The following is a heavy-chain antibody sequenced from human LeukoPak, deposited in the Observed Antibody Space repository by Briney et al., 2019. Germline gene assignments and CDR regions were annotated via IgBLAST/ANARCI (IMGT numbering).Heavy chain of an antibody. Sequence: PGGSLRLSCAASGFTFSRYWMTWVRQAPGKGLEWVSSISSSGNYRYYADSVKGRFTISRDNAKNSLYLQMNSLRDEDTAVYYCARDRADYFDSNGYYSSFDYWGQGTPVTVSS. J-gene: IGHJ4*02. CDR3: ARDRADYFDSNGYYSSFDY. D-gene: IGHD3-22*01. CDR1: GFTFSRYW. V-gene: IGHV3-21*01. CDR2: ISSSGNYR.